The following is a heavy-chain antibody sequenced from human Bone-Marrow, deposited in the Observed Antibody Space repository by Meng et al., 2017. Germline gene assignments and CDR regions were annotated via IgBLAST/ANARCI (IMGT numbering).Heavy chain of an antibody. J-gene: IGHJ6*02. V-gene: IGHV4-34*01. D-gene: IGHD6-19*01. CDR1: GGSFSGYY. Sequence: GSLRLSCAVYGGSFSGYYWSWIRQPPGKGLEWIGEINHSGSTNYNPSLKSRVTISVDTSKNQFSLKLSSVTAADTAVYYCARDPYSSGWWDGTDYYYGMDVWGQGTTVTVSS. CDR2: INHSGST. CDR3: ARDPYSSGWWDGTDYYYGMDV.